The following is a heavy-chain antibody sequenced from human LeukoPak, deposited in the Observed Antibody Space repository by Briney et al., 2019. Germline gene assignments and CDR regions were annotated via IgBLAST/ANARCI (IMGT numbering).Heavy chain of an antibody. CDR3: EKTMFTIYCYRGLDY. CDR1: GVTFSSYV. Sequence: GGSLRLSCAASGVTFSSYVMNWVRLAPGKGLEWVSVISTSGGTTYYADSVKGRFTMSRDNSKNTLYLQMNSLRVEDTAVYYCEKTMFTIYCYRGLDYWGRGTLVTVSS. D-gene: IGHD3-10*01. V-gene: IGHV3-23*01. J-gene: IGHJ4*02. CDR2: ISTSGGTT.